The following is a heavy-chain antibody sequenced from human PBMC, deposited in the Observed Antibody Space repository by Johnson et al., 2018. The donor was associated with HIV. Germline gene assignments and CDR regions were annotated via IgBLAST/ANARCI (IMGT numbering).Heavy chain of an antibody. J-gene: IGHJ3*01. V-gene: IGHV3-20*04. D-gene: IGHD5-24*01. Sequence: VQLVESGGGVVRPGGSLRLSCAASGFTFNDYGMSWVRQAPGKGLEWVSGINWNGGSTGYADSVKGRFTISRDNAKNSLYLQMSSLRAEDAAVYYCAKDIGDGYNRWGAFDFWGQGTMVTVSS. CDR1: GFTFNDYG. CDR3: AKDIGDGYNRWGAFDF. CDR2: INWNGGST.